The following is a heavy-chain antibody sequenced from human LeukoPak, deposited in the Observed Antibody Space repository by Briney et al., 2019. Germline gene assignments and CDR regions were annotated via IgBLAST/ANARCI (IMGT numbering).Heavy chain of an antibody. Sequence: TGGSLRLSCAASGFTFNNYAMGWVRQPPGKGLEWLSAIDGGGDATKYADSVKGRFTISRDNSKNTLYLQMNSLRAEDTAVYYCAREDGSYYYDSSGFGGFYWGQGTLVTVSS. CDR3: AREDGSYYYDSSGFGGFY. V-gene: IGHV3-23*01. J-gene: IGHJ4*02. CDR2: IDGGGDAT. CDR1: GFTFNNYA. D-gene: IGHD3-22*01.